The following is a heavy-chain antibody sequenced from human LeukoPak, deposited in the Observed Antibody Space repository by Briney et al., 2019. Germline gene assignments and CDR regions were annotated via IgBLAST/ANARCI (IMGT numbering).Heavy chain of an antibody. Sequence: GGSLRLSCAASGFTFSSYAMHWVRQAPGKGLEWVAVISYDGSNKYYADSVKGRFTISRDNSKNTLYLQMYSLRAEDTAVYYCTRMAWRSRPFDYWGQGTLVTASS. D-gene: IGHD2-2*01. CDR2: ISYDGSNK. V-gene: IGHV3-30-3*01. CDR3: TRMAWRSRPFDY. J-gene: IGHJ4*02. CDR1: GFTFSSYA.